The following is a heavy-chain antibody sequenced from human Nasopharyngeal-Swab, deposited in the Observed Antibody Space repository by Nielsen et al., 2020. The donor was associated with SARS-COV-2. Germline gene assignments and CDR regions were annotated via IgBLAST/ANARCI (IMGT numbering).Heavy chain of an antibody. V-gene: IGHV3-30-3*01. CDR1: GLTFSRYT. CDR3: ASTPLDSSGYYYAFHY. Sequence: GGSLRLSCEASGLTFSRYTVHWVRQAPGKGLEWVAVISYDGSNKYYADSVKGRFTISRDISKNTLYLQLNSLRAEDTAVFYCASTPLDSSGYYYAFHYWGRGTLVTVSS. J-gene: IGHJ4*02. D-gene: IGHD3-22*01. CDR2: ISYDGSNK.